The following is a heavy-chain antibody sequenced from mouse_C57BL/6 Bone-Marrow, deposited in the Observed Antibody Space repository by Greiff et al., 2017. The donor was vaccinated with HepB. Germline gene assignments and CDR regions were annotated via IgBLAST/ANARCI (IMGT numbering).Heavy chain of an antibody. J-gene: IGHJ4*01. CDR1: GFTFSDYG. CDR2: ISSGSSTI. Sequence: DVKLVESGGGLVKPGGSLKLSCAASGFTFSDYGMHWVRQAPEKGLEWVAYISSGSSTIYYADTVKGRFTISRDNAKNTLFLQMTSLRSEDTAMYYCANIRAMDYWGQGTSVTVSS. V-gene: IGHV5-17*01. CDR3: ANIRAMDY.